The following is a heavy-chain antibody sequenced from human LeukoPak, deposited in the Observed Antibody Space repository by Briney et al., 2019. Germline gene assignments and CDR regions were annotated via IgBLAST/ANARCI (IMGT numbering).Heavy chain of an antibody. CDR1: GFTFSSYA. D-gene: IGHD3-9*01. CDR2: ISGSGGST. J-gene: IGHJ3*02. Sequence: GGSLRLSCAASGFTFSSYAMSWVRQAPGKGLEWVSAISGSGGSTYYADSVKGRFTISRDNSKTTLYLKMNSLRAEDTAVYYCAKNRYYDILTGHDAFDIWGQGTMVTVSS. CDR3: AKNRYYDILTGHDAFDI. V-gene: IGHV3-23*01.